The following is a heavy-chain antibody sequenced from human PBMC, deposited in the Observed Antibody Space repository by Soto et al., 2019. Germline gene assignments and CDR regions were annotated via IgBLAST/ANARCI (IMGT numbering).Heavy chain of an antibody. CDR1: GYTVTGYD. J-gene: IGHJ4*01. V-gene: IGHV1-3*01. CDR2: INPASGKT. D-gene: IGHD3-10*01. Sequence: ASVKVSCKASGYTVTGYDIHWVRQATGQRLEWMGWINPASGKTKYSQKFQGRVTITRDTSASTAYMELSSLTSEDTALYYCARDLWLGESFRYYFDYWAQGTLVTVSS. CDR3: ARDLWLGESFRYYFDY.